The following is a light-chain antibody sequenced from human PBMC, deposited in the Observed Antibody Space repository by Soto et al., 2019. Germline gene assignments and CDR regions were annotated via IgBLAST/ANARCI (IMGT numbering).Light chain of an antibody. Sequence: EIVLTQSPGTLSLSPGERATLSCRASQSVGSRFLAWYQQKPGQAPRLLMYGASSRATGIPDRFSGTGSGTDFTLPISRLEPEDFAVYYCQQYGSSPYTFGLGTKLQIK. CDR1: QSVGSRF. CDR2: GAS. J-gene: IGKJ2*01. CDR3: QQYGSSPYT. V-gene: IGKV3-20*01.